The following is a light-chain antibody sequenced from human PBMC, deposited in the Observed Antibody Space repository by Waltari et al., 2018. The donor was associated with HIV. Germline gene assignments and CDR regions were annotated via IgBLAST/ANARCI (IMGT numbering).Light chain of an antibody. CDR2: EVN. CDR1: SRDVGGSKY. CDR3: NSYAGSNNWV. J-gene: IGLJ3*02. Sequence: QSALTQPPSASGSPGQSVTIPCPGTSRDVGGSKYVSWYQQHPGKAPKLMIYEVNKRPSGVPDRFSGSKSANTASLTVSGLQADDEADYYCNSYAGSNNWVFGGGTKLTVL. V-gene: IGLV2-8*01.